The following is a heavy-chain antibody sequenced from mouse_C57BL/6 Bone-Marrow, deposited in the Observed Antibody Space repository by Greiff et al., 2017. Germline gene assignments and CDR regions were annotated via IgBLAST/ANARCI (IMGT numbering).Heavy chain of an antibody. D-gene: IGHD5-5*01. CDR3: TLPGFAY. CDR2: IDPENGDT. J-gene: IGHJ3*01. V-gene: IGHV14-4*01. CDR1: GFNIKDDY. Sequence: EVKVVESGAELVRPGASVKLSCTASGFNIKDDYMHWVKPRPDQGLEWIGWIDPENGDTEYASKFQGKATITADTSSNTAYLQLSSLTSEDTAVYYCTLPGFAYWGQGTLVTVSA.